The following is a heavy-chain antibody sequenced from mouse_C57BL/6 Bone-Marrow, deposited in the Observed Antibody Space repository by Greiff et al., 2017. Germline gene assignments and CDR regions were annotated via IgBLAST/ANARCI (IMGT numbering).Heavy chain of an antibody. V-gene: IGHV1-81*01. J-gene: IGHJ3*01. CDR3: ARGVWRFAY. CDR1: GYTFTSYG. CDR2: IYPRSGNT. Sequence: QVQLQQSGAELARPGASVKLSCKASGYTFTSYGISWVKQRTGQGLEWIGEIYPRSGNTYYNEKFKGKATLTADKSSSSAYMELRSLTSDDSAVYFWARGVWRFAYWGQGTLVTVSA.